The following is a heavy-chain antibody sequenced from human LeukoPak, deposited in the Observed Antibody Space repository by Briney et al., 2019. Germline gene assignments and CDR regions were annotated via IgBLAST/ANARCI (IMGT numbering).Heavy chain of an antibody. CDR1: GGSISSGGYY. V-gene: IGHV4-31*03. Sequence: ALETLSLTCTVSGGSISSGGYYWSWIRQHPGKGLEWIGYIYYSGSTYYNPSLKSRVTISVDTSKNQFSLKLSSVTAADTAVYYCASVYDSSGYYPFWGQGTLVTVSS. D-gene: IGHD3-22*01. CDR2: IYYSGST. CDR3: ASVYDSSGYYPF. J-gene: IGHJ4*02.